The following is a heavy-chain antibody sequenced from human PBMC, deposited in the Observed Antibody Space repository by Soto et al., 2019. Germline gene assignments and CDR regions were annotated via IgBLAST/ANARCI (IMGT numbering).Heavy chain of an antibody. J-gene: IGHJ6*02. CDR1: GYSFTDYH. D-gene: IGHD2-8*01. Sequence: ASVKVSCKASGYSFTDYHIHWVRQAPGQGLEWLGRINPKSGGTSTAQKFQGWVTMTTDTSISTASMELTRLTSDDTAIYYCARGDSTDCSNGVCSFFYNHDMDVWGQGTTVTV. V-gene: IGHV1-2*04. CDR3: ARGDSTDCSNGVCSFFYNHDMDV. CDR2: INPKSGGT.